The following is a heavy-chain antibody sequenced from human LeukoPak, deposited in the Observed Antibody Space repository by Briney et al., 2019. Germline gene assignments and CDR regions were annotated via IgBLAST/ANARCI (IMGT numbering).Heavy chain of an antibody. Sequence: GGSLRLSCAASGFTFSDYYMSWIRQAPGKGLEWVSYISSSGSTIYYADSVKGRFTISRDNAKNSLYLQMNSLRAEDTAVYYCARAARRTKQRASEFDYWGQGTLVTVSS. CDR1: GFTFSDYY. CDR3: ARAARRTKQRASEFDY. V-gene: IGHV3-11*01. CDR2: ISSSGSTI. D-gene: IGHD2-21*01. J-gene: IGHJ4*02.